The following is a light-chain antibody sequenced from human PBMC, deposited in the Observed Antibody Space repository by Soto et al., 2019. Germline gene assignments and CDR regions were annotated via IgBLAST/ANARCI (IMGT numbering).Light chain of an antibody. Sequence: SSELTQAPSVSVAPGQTATIPCGGKDVGIKSVNWYQQKAGQAPVVVVFDGGARPSGIPDRFSGSTSGSAATLTISRVEAGDEADYFCQVWDSPSDHYVFGTGTKLTVL. V-gene: IGLV3-21*02. J-gene: IGLJ1*01. CDR2: DGG. CDR1: DVGIKS. CDR3: QVWDSPSDHYV.